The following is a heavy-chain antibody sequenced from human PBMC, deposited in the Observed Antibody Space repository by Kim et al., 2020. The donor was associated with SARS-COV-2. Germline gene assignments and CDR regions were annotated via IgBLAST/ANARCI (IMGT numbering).Heavy chain of an antibody. Sequence: SETLSLTCTVSGGSISSSSYYWGWIRQPPGKGLEWIGSIYYSGSTYYNPSLKSRVTISVDTSKNQFSLKLSSVTAADTAVYYCARSFTIFRVAIATYFDYWGQGTLVTVSS. CDR2: IYYSGST. J-gene: IGHJ4*02. D-gene: IGHD3-3*01. V-gene: IGHV4-39*07. CDR3: ARSFTIFRVAIATYFDY. CDR1: GGSISSSSYY.